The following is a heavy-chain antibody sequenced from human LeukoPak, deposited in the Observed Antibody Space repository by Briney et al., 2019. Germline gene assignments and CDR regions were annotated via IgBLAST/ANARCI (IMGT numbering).Heavy chain of an antibody. CDR3: ANWAGDSSSSGYYYYYMDV. CDR2: ISPNSGGT. V-gene: IGHV1-2*02. CDR1: GHTFSGYY. Sequence: ASVKVSCKASGHTFSGYYMHWVRQAPGQGLEWMGWISPNSGGTSYAQKFQGRVTMTRDTSISTAYMELSWLRSDDTAVYYCANWAGDSSSSGYYYYYMDVWGKGTTVTVSS. D-gene: IGHD6-6*01. J-gene: IGHJ6*03.